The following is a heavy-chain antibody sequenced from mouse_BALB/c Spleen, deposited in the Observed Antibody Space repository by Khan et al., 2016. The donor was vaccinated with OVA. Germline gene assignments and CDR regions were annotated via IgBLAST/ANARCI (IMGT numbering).Heavy chain of an antibody. CDR2: IWSDGRT. J-gene: IGHJ4*01. D-gene: IGHD2-1*01. Sequence: QVQLKQSGPGLVAPSQSLSITCTLSGFSLTNYGVHWVRQPPGKGLEWLVVIWSDGRTTYNSALTSRLSLSKDNSKSQVFLKMNRPQTDDTAMYYCARQHYYHYYVMDYGGQGTSVTVSS. V-gene: IGHV2-6-1*01. CDR3: ARQHYYHYYVMDY. CDR1: GFSLTNYG.